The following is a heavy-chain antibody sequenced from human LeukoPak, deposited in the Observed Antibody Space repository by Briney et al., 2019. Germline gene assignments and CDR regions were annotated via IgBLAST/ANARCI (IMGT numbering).Heavy chain of an antibody. Sequence: KPSETLSLTCTVSGGSISSGDYYWSWIRQPPGKGLEWIGYIYYSGSTYYNPSLKSRVTISVDTSKNQFSLKLSSVTAADTAVYYCARRPLIAVAGKNWFDPWGQGTLVTVSS. CDR3: ARRPLIAVAGKNWFDP. V-gene: IGHV4-30-4*01. CDR1: GGSISSGDYY. J-gene: IGHJ5*02. CDR2: IYYSGST. D-gene: IGHD6-19*01.